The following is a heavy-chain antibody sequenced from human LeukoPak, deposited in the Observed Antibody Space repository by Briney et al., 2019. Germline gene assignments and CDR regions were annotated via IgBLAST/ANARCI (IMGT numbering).Heavy chain of an antibody. V-gene: IGHV5-51*01. CDR1: GYSFTSYW. D-gene: IGHD6-13*01. CDR2: IYPGDSDN. CDR3: ARLRYSSTWYRFDYFDY. J-gene: IGHJ4*02. Sequence: GEFLKISCKGSGYSFTSYWIGWVRQMPGKGLEWMGSIYPGDSDNSYSPSFQGQVTISADKSTSTAYLQWSSLKASDTAMYYCARLRYSSTWYRFDYFDYWGQGTLVTVSS.